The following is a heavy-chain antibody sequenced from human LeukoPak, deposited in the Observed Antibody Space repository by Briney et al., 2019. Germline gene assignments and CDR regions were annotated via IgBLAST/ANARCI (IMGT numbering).Heavy chain of an antibody. J-gene: IGHJ4*02. Sequence: GGSLRLSCAASGFTFSSYWMTWVRQAPGKGLEWVASIKQDGSEKYYVDSVKGRFTISRDNAKSSLSLQMNSLRAEDTAVYYCARVGGYFDYWGQGTLVTVSS. V-gene: IGHV3-7*01. D-gene: IGHD3-16*01. CDR2: IKQDGSEK. CDR1: GFTFSSYW. CDR3: ARVGGYFDY.